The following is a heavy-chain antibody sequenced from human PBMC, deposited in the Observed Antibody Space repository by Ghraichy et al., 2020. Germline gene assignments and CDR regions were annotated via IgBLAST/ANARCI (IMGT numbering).Heavy chain of an antibody. CDR1: GYTFTSYY. Sequence: ASVKVSCKASGYTFTSYYMHWVRQAPGQGLEWMGIINPSGGSTSYAQKFQGRVTMTRDMSTSTVYMELSSLRSEDTAVYYCAREGCSSTSCYYGMDVWGLGTTVTVSS. CDR3: AREGCSSTSCYYGMDV. CDR2: INPSGGST. J-gene: IGHJ6*02. V-gene: IGHV1-46*01. D-gene: IGHD2-2*01.